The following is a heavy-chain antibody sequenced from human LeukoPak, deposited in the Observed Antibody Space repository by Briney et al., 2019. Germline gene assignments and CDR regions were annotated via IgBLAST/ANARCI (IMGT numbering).Heavy chain of an antibody. Sequence: GSLRLSCAASGFTFSNDWMCWVRQAPGKGLEWVANINQDESKEYYADSVKGRFTISRDNAKNSLYLQMSSLTAEDTAIYYCARDHAYRADYWGQGTLVTVS. D-gene: IGHD2-2*01. CDR2: INQDESKE. J-gene: IGHJ4*02. CDR1: GFTFSNDW. CDR3: ARDHAYRADY. V-gene: IGHV3-7*01.